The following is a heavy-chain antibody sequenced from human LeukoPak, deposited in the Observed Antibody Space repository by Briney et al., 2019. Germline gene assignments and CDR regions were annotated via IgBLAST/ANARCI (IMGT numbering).Heavy chain of an antibody. CDR2: IKSDGSST. CDR3: VRDNRSYNFDY. J-gene: IGHJ4*02. D-gene: IGHD1-26*01. CDR1: GFTFSRYW. Sequence: GGSLRLSCAASGFTFSRYWMHWVRQAPGKGLVWVSCIKSDGSSTSTADSAKGRFTISRDNAKNTVYLQMNSLRAEDTAVSYCVRDNRSYNFDYWGQGTLVTVSS. V-gene: IGHV3-74*01.